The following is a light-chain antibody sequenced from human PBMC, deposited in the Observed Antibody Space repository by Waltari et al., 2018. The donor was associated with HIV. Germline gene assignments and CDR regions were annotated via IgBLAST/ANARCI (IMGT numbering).Light chain of an antibody. Sequence: EVVMTQSPATLSVSPGEGATLSCRASQSVASNLAWYQHRPGQAPRLLIYGASTRATEIPAMCSGSGSVTEFTLTINSLQSEDSALYYCQQFDIWPWTFGQGTKVEIK. CDR3: QQFDIWPWT. CDR2: GAS. V-gene: IGKV3-15*01. J-gene: IGKJ1*01. CDR1: QSVASN.